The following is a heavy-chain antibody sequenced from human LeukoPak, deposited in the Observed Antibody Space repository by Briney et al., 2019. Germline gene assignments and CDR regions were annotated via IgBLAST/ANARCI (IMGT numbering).Heavy chain of an antibody. V-gene: IGHV3-30*02. CDR2: IWYGGDNK. CDR3: ARGRGGYPD. D-gene: IGHD5-12*01. J-gene: IGHJ3*01. CDR1: GFTFRTYG. Sequence: GGSLRLSCAATGFTFRTYGMHWVREAPGKGLEWVAFIWYGGDNKYYADSVKGRFTISRDNSKNTLYLQMNSLRAEDTAVYYCARGRGGYPDWGQGTMVTVSS.